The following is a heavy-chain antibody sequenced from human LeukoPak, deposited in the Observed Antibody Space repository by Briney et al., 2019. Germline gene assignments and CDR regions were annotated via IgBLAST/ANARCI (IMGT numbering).Heavy chain of an antibody. D-gene: IGHD1-26*01. CDR1: GGTFSSYA. J-gene: IGHJ6*03. V-gene: IGHV1-69*13. CDR2: IIPIFGTA. Sequence: ASVKVSCKASGGTFSSYAISRVRQAPGQGLEWMGGIIPIFGTANYAQKFQGRVTITADESTSTAYMELSSLRSEDTAVYYCARADREGPYYYYMDVWGKGTTVTISS. CDR3: ARADREGPYYYYMDV.